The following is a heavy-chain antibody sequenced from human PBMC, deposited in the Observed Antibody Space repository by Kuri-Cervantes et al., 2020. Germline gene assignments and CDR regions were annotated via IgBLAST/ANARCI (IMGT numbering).Heavy chain of an antibody. CDR2: INTNTGNP. CDR1: GYTFTSYA. Sequence: ASVKVSCKASGYTFTSYAMNWVRQAPGQGLEWMGWINTNTGNPTYAQGFTGRFVFSLDTSVSTAYLQISSLKAEDTAVYYCARWKDGDYPAYFQHWGQGTLVTVSS. V-gene: IGHV7-4-1*02. CDR3: ARWKDGDYPAYFQH. D-gene: IGHD4-17*01. J-gene: IGHJ1*01.